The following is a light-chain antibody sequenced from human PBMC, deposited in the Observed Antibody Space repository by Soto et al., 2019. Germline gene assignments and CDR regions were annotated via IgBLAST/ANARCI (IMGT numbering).Light chain of an antibody. Sequence: DIVSIQSASALSFSPGERATLSHRASQSVSSSYLAWYQQTPGQAPRLLVYDTSYRATGVPDRFSGSGSGTDFTLTISRLEPEDSAVYYCQQYDSSPWTFGQRTKV. CDR3: QQYDSSPWT. V-gene: IGKV3-20*01. CDR2: DTS. J-gene: IGKJ1*01. CDR1: QSVSSSY.